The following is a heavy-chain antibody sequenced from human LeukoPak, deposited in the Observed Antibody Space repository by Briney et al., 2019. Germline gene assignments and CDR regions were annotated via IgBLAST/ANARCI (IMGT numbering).Heavy chain of an antibody. Sequence: GGSLRLSCAASGFTFSSYAMHWVRQASGKGLEWVAVISYDGSNKYYADSVKGRFTISRDNSKNTLYLQMNSLRAEDTAVYYCARDVDYYDSSGYPNYWGQGTLVTVSS. CDR3: ARDVDYYDSSGYPNY. J-gene: IGHJ4*02. CDR1: GFTFSSYA. D-gene: IGHD3-22*01. CDR2: ISYDGSNK. V-gene: IGHV3-30*04.